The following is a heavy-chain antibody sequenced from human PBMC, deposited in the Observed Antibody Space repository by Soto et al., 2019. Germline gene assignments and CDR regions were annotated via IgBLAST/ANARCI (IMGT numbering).Heavy chain of an antibody. V-gene: IGHV4-4*02. CDR2: IYHSGTT. J-gene: IGHJ4*02. CDR3: VRMSVVGYFDY. D-gene: IGHD3-22*01. CDR1: CASITGSDC. Sequence: SDTLSLTCTVSCASITGSDCLSLVRQTPEKGLEWIGEIYHSGTTNYHPSLKSRVTISQDKSKNQFSLNLTSVTAADTAVYSCVRMSVVGYFDYWGRGSLVTVSS.